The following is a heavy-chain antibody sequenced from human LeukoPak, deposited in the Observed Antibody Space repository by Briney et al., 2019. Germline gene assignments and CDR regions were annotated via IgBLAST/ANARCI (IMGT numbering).Heavy chain of an antibody. Sequence: SQTLSLTCAVSGGSISSGGYSWSWIRQPPGKGLEWIGYIYYSGSTNYNPSLKSRDTISVDTSKNQFSLKLSSVTAADTAVYYCASLVVPAARTNAFDIWGQGTMVTVSS. V-gene: IGHV4-30-4*07. J-gene: IGHJ3*02. CDR2: IYYSGST. CDR3: ASLVVPAARTNAFDI. CDR1: GGSISSGGYS. D-gene: IGHD2-2*01.